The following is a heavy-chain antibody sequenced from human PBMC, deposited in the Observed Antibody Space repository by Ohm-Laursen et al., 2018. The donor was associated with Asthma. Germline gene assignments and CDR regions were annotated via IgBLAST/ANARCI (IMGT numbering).Heavy chain of an antibody. D-gene: IGHD5-18*01. CDR1: GFTFSSYG. Sequence: SLRLSCTASGFTFSSYGMHWVRQAPGKGLEWVAVISYDGSNKYYADSVKGRSTISRDNSKNTLYLQMNSLRAEDTAVYYCAKVEVDTAMVFDYWGQGTLVTVSS. CDR3: AKVEVDTAMVFDY. J-gene: IGHJ4*02. CDR2: ISYDGSNK. V-gene: IGHV3-30*18.